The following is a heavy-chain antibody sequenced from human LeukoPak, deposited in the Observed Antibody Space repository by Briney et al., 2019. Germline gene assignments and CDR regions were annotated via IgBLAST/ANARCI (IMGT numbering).Heavy chain of an antibody. J-gene: IGHJ3*02. Sequence: GGSLRLSCAASGFTVSSNYMSWVRQAPGKGLEWVSVIYSGGSTYYADSVKGRFTISRDNSENTLYLQMNSLRAEDTAVYYCARTPYNPFDIWGQGTMVTVSS. D-gene: IGHD1-1*01. CDR3: ARTPYNPFDI. V-gene: IGHV3-53*01. CDR2: IYSGGST. CDR1: GFTVSSNY.